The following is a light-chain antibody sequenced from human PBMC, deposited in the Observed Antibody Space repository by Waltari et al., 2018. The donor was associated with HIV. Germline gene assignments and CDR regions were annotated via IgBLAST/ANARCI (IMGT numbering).Light chain of an antibody. CDR1: NLGGTS. Sequence: SYVLTQPPSVSVAPGAAATISCAAWNLGGTSVHWYKQQPGQAPVLVTRYNSDRPSGIPDRISGSNSGHTATLTITSVEAGDEATYYCQVWDSSNEHVVFGGGTELTVL. J-gene: IGLJ3*02. CDR2: YNS. CDR3: QVWDSSNEHVV. V-gene: IGLV3-21*04.